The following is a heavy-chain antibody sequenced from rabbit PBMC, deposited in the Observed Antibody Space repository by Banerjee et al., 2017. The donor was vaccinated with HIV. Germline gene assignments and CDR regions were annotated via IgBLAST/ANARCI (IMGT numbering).Heavy chain of an antibody. V-gene: IGHV1S40*01. D-gene: IGHD4-1*01. CDR3: ARVGYSSGWGSFYFNL. CDR2: IDAGSSGDTT. CDR1: GFDFSSNV. J-gene: IGHJ4*01. Sequence: QSLEESGGGLVKPGASLTLTCKASGFDFSSNVMCWVRQAPGKGLEWIAYIDAGSSGDTTFYASWAKGRFTISLDNAQNTVFLQMTSLTAADTATYFCARVGYSSGWGSFYFNLWGPGTLVTVS.